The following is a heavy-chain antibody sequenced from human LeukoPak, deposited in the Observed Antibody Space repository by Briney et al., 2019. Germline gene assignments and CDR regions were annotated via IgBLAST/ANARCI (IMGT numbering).Heavy chain of an antibody. D-gene: IGHD2-21*02. CDR1: GYSFTSYW. J-gene: IGHJ3*02. CDR3: ARQRGSVVVTDSAFDI. V-gene: IGHV5-51*01. CDR2: IYPGDSDT. Sequence: GESLKISCKGSGYSFTSYWIGWVRQMPGKGLEWMGIIYPGDSDTRYSPSFQGQVTISADKSISTAYLQWSSLKASDTAMYYCARQRGSVVVTDSAFDIWGQGTMVTVSS.